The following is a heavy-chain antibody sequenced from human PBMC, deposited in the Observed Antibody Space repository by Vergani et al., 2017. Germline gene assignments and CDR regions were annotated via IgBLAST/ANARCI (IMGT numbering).Heavy chain of an antibody. D-gene: IGHD3-22*01. CDR3: ARSRYDSSGFSTIFRY. CDR1: GFAFRTYG. CDR2: IWYDGSNT. J-gene: IGHJ4*02. V-gene: IGHV3-33*01. Sequence: QVQLVESEGGVVQPGRSLRLSCVASGFAFRTYGMHWVRQAPGKGLEWVAIIWYDGSNTYYADSVKGRFTVSRDNSRNTLFLQMNSLRVEDTAVYYCARSRYDSSGFSTIFRYWGQGTRVTVS.